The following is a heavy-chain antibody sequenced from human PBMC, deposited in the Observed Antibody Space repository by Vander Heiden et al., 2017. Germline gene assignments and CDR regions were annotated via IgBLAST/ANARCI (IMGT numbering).Heavy chain of an antibody. Sequence: EVQLVESGGGLIQPGGSLRLSCAASGFTASSNYMSWVRQAPGKGLEWVSVIYSGGSTYYADSVKGRFTISRDNSKNTLYLQMNSLRAEDTAVYYCARGAGYSSSSSIYYYGMDVWGQGTTVTVSS. J-gene: IGHJ6*02. V-gene: IGHV3-53*01. D-gene: IGHD6-6*01. CDR3: ARGAGYSSSSSIYYYGMDV. CDR2: IYSGGST. CDR1: GFTASSNY.